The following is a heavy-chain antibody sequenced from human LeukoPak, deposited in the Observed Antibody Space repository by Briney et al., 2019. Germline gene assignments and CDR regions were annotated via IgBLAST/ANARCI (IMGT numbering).Heavy chain of an antibody. Sequence: ASVKVSCKASGYPFTSFGISWVRQAPGQGLEWMGWISGYNGKTKYADDLQGRVTMTTDTSTSTAYMELRSLRSDDMAVYYCARDRVYDYSNPRGFDYWGQGTLVTVSS. J-gene: IGHJ4*02. CDR2: ISGYNGKT. CDR3: ARDRVYDYSNPRGFDY. CDR1: GYPFTSFG. V-gene: IGHV1-18*03. D-gene: IGHD4-11*01.